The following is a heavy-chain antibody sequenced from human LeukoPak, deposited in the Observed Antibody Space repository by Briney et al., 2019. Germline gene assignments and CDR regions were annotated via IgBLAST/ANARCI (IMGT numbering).Heavy chain of an antibody. CDR1: GFTFSSYS. V-gene: IGHV3-21*01. CDR2: ISSSSSYI. CDR3: ARTGREYQLLWWFDP. Sequence: GGSLRLSCVASGFTFSSYSMNWVRQAPGKGLEWVSSISSSSSYIYYADSVKGRFTISRDNAKNSLYLQMNSLRAEDTAVYYCARTGREYQLLWWFDPWGQGTLVTVSS. J-gene: IGHJ5*02. D-gene: IGHD2-2*01.